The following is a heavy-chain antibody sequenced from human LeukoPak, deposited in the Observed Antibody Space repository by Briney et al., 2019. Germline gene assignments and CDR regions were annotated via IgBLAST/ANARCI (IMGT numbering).Heavy chain of an antibody. V-gene: IGHV1-3*01. Sequence: ASVKVSCKASGYTFTSYAMHWERQAPGQRLEWMGWINAGNGNTKYSQKFQGRVTITRDTSASTAYMELSSLRSEDTAVYYCASFFGELFPDYFDYWGQGTLVTVSS. D-gene: IGHD3-10*01. CDR1: GYTFTSYA. CDR2: INAGNGNT. J-gene: IGHJ4*02. CDR3: ASFFGELFPDYFDY.